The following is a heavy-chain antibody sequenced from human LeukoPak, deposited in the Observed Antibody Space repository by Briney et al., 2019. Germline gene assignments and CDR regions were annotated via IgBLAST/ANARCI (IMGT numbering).Heavy chain of an antibody. Sequence: GGSLRLSCVASGFTFSSRDWMTWVRQAPGKGLEWVANIKQDGSEKNYVDSVKGRFTISRDNAKNSVDLQMNSLRAEDTAVYYCARATFSYYYDSSGDRATSEWFDPWGQGTLVAVSS. J-gene: IGHJ5*02. D-gene: IGHD3-22*01. V-gene: IGHV3-7*03. CDR1: GFTFSSRDW. CDR2: IKQDGSEK. CDR3: ARATFSYYYDSSGDRATSEWFDP.